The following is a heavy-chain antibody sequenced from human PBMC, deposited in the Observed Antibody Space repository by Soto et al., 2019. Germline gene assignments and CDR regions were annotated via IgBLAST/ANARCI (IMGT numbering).Heavy chain of an antibody. Sequence: QMQLVQSGPEVKKPGTSVKVSCKASGFTFTSSAVQWVRQARGQRLEWIGWIVVGSGNTNYAQKFQERVTITREMSTSTAYMELSSLRSEDTAVYYCAADLRYCSSTSGYRNDYYYGMDVWGQGTTVTVSS. CDR2: IVVGSGNT. J-gene: IGHJ6*02. CDR1: GFTFTSSA. V-gene: IGHV1-58*01. CDR3: AADLRYCSSTSGYRNDYYYGMDV. D-gene: IGHD2-2*02.